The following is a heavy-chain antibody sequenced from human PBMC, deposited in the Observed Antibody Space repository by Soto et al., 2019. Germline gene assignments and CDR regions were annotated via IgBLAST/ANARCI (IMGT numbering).Heavy chain of an antibody. CDR1: DVAIRSGSFF. Sequence: QVSLQESGPRVVKPSETLSLTCTVSDVAIRSGSFFWTWVRQSPGKGLEWIGDLRLNSGTLYKPSLKSRVRFSVDMSRNQFFLRLTSVSGADSGIYYCARGRVWARGGRRWYFDLWGPGTPFTVSS. CDR2: LRLNSGT. D-gene: IGHD1-26*01. J-gene: IGHJ2*01. CDR3: ARGRVWARGGRRWYFDL. V-gene: IGHV4-30-4*01.